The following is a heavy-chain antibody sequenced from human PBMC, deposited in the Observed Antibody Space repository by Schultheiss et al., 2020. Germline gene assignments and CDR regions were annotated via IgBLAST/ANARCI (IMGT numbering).Heavy chain of an antibody. CDR2: ISFDGRTR. CDR3: ARGAYDDVLTHYSRNDGFDI. J-gene: IGHJ3*02. V-gene: IGHV3-30*09. CDR1: GFTFNTFT. D-gene: IGHD3-9*01. Sequence: GGSLRLSCAASGFTFNTFTLHWVRQAPGKGLEWMAVISFDGRTRYYADSVQGRFAISRDNSKNTVFLQMNGLRVEDTSVYYCARGAYDDVLTHYSRNDGFDIWGQGTRVNV.